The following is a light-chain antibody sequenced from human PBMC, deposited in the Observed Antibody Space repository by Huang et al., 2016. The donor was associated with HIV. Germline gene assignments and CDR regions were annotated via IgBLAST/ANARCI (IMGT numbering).Light chain of an antibody. CDR1: QSIGNS. CDR3: HQSRSFPYT. J-gene: IGKJ2*01. CDR2: YAS. V-gene: IGKV6-21*02. Sequence: DIVLTQSPDFQSVTPKEKVTITCRASQSIGNSLHWYQQKPGQSPSLLIKYASQSISGVPSRFSGSGFGTDFTLTINSLESEDAATYDCHQSRSFPYTFGQGTRLEIK.